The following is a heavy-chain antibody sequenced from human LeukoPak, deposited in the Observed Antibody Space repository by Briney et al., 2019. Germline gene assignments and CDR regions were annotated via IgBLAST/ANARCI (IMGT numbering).Heavy chain of an antibody. CDR1: GYTFTSYY. D-gene: IGHD2-8*01. Sequence: GASVKVSCKAPGYTFTSYYMHWVRQAPGQGLEWMGIINPGGGSTSYAQKFQGRVTMTRDTSTSTVYMELSSLRSEDTAVYYCARGVRYCTNGVCHRRGWFDPWGQGTLVTVSS. V-gene: IGHV1-46*01. CDR3: ARGVRYCTNGVCHRRGWFDP. CDR2: INPGGGST. J-gene: IGHJ5*02.